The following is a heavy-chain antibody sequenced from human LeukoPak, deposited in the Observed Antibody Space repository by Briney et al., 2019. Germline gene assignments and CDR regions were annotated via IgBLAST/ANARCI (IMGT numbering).Heavy chain of an antibody. Sequence: GGSLRLSCAASGFTFSSYSMNWIRQAPGKGLEWVSSISSSTSYIYYADSVKGRFTISKDNAKNSLYLQMNSLKAEDTAVYYCARAGGSTVSHSDYWGQGTLVTVSS. J-gene: IGHJ4*02. CDR1: GFTFSSYS. CDR3: ARAGGSTVSHSDY. V-gene: IGHV3-21*01. D-gene: IGHD4-17*01. CDR2: ISSSTSYI.